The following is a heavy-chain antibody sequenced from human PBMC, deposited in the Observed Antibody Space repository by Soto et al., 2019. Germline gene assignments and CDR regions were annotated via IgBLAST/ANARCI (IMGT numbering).Heavy chain of an antibody. D-gene: IGHD1-1*01. J-gene: IGHJ4*02. V-gene: IGHV3-23*01. CDR1: GFPFSSYA. CDR3: AKSLSASPNYFFDS. CDR2: ISGSGTIT. Sequence: GGSLRLSCAASGFPFSSYAMTWVRQAPGKGLEWVSGISGSGTITYDADSVKGRFTISRDKSKNTLYLQMNSPRADDTAVYYCAKSLSASPNYFFDSWGQGTLVTVSS.